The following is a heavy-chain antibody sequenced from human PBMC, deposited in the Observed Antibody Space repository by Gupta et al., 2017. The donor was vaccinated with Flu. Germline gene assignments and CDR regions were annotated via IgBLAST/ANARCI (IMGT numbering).Heavy chain of an antibody. CDR1: GAAIVSSDNY. Sequence: QLNLQESGPGLVKPSETLSLTCSVTGAAIVSSDNYWSWIRQTPGKELEYIGSVYYVGTTYYNGFLESRVTIPLDTSNNQFSLKLVSVTAADTALYYCARSGDYFDSWGQGALVTVSS. D-gene: IGHD3-10*01. CDR3: ARSGDYFDS. V-gene: IGHV4-39*01. CDR2: VYYVGTT. J-gene: IGHJ4*02.